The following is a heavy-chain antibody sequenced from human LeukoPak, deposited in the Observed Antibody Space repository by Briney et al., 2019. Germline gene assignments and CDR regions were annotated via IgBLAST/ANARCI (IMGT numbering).Heavy chain of an antibody. CDR1: GGSISSSSYY. Sequence: SETLSLTCTVSGGSISSSSYYWGWIRQPPGKGLEWIGSIYYSGSTYYNPSLKSRVTISVDTSKNQFSLKLSSVTAADTAVYYCARGYVVVAFDIWGQGTMVTVSS. CDR2: IYYSGST. CDR3: ARGYVVVAFDI. V-gene: IGHV4-39*01. D-gene: IGHD5-12*01. J-gene: IGHJ3*02.